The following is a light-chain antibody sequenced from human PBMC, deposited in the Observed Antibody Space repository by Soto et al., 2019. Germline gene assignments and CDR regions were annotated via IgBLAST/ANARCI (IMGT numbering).Light chain of an antibody. V-gene: IGKV1-9*01. Sequence: IQLTQSPSSLSASVGDRVTITCRASQGINSYFAWYQQKPGKAPKLLIYAASTLQSXVPSRFSGSGSGTDFTLTISSLQPEDFATYYCQQLNSYPRTFGQGTRLEIK. CDR1: QGINSY. CDR3: QQLNSYPRT. CDR2: AAS. J-gene: IGKJ5*01.